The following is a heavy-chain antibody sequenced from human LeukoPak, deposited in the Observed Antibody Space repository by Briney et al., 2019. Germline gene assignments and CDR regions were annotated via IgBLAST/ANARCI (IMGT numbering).Heavy chain of an antibody. J-gene: IGHJ5*02. CDR2: ICSSGTDA. CDR1: GFTFRDYY. Sequence: PGGSLRLSCVASGFTFRDYYMSWIRQARGKGLQYVSYICSSGTDANYGHSVKGRFTNSRDNANTSLYLQMHSLRAADTADYYCARGGYDILTGTSFFDPWGQGTLVTVSS. V-gene: IGHV3-11*05. D-gene: IGHD3-9*01. CDR3: ARGGYDILTGTSFFDP.